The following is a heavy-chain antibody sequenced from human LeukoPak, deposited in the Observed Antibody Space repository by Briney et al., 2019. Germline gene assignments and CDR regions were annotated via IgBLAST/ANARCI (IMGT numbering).Heavy chain of an antibody. CDR1: GGSISGSSYY. J-gene: IGHJ4*02. D-gene: IGHD4-23*01. CDR2: INHSGST. CDR3: ARGDYGGNRYFDY. V-gene: IGHV4-39*07. Sequence: NPSETLSLTCTVSGGSISGSSYYWGWIRQPPGKGLEWIGEINHSGSTNYNPSLKSRVTISVDTSKNQFSLKLSSVTAADTAVYYCARGDYGGNRYFDYWGQGTLVTVSS.